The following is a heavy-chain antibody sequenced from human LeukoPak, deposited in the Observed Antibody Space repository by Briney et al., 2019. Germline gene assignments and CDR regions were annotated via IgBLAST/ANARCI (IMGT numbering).Heavy chain of an antibody. CDR1: GFTFSSYG. D-gene: IGHD3-10*02. Sequence: GGTLRLSCAASGFTFSSYGMSWVRQASGKGLEWVSGISGSGGSTYYADSVKGRFTISRDNSKNTLYLQMNSLRAEDTAVYYCAELGITMIGGVWGKGTTVTISS. CDR2: ISGSGGST. V-gene: IGHV3-23*01. J-gene: IGHJ6*04. CDR3: AELGITMIGGV.